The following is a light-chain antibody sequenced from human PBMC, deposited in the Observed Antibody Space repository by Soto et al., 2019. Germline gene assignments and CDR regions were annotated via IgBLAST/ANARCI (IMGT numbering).Light chain of an antibody. J-gene: IGKJ2*01. CDR1: ETVRTN. V-gene: IGKV3-15*01. Sequence: IVMTQSPVTLSVSPGERVTLSCRASETVRTNLAWFQQKPGQTPRLLIFGASTRATGIPTRFTGSGSETAFTLTIDSLQSEDLAVYYFQQYYNWPAYTFGQGTKLEI. CDR3: QQYYNWPAYT. CDR2: GAS.